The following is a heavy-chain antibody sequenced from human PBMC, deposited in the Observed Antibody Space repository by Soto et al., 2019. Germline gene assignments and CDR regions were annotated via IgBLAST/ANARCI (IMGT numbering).Heavy chain of an antibody. V-gene: IGHV4-4*02. CDR2: IYHTGTN. CDR3: TRGPSTDDYLDY. Sequence: QVQLQESGPGLVKPSGTLSLTCAVSGASISTNNWWTWVRQTPGKGLEWIGEIYHTGTNNYNPSLKGRVTISNDQANNPFPLNFRAVTAADPAVYYCTRGPSTDDYLDYWGQGTLVTVSS. J-gene: IGHJ4*02. CDR1: GASISTNNW.